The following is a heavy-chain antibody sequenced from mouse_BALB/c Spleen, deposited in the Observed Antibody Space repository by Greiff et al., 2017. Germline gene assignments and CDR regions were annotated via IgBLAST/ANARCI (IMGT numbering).Heavy chain of an antibody. V-gene: IGHV5-17*02. D-gene: IGHD1-1*01. CDR1: GFTFSSFG. CDR2: ISSGSSTI. CDR3: AREALYGSSPHYYAMDY. J-gene: IGHJ4*01. Sequence: EVQLVESGGGLVQPGGSRKLSCAASGFTFSSFGMHWVRQAPEKGLEWVAYISSGSSTIYYADTVKGRFTISRDNPKNTLFLQMTSLRSEDTAMYYCAREALYGSSPHYYAMDYWGQGTSVTVSS.